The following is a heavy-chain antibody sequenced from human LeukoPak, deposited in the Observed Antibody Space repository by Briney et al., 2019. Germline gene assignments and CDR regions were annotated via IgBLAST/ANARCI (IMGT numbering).Heavy chain of an antibody. CDR1: GFTFSSYG. CDR3: ARPPAGENDYFDY. V-gene: IGHV3-48*04. CDR2: MSSSGSTI. J-gene: IGHJ4*02. D-gene: IGHD3-16*01. Sequence: GGSLRLSCAVSGFTFSSYGMSWVRQAPGKGLEWVSYMSSSGSTIYYADSVKGRFTISRDNAKNSLYLQMNSLRAEDTAVYYCARPPAGENDYFDYWGQGTLVTVSS.